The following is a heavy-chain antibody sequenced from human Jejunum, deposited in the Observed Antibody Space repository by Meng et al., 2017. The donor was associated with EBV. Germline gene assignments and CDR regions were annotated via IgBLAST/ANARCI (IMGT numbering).Heavy chain of an antibody. CDR1: GDSISSSNW. CDR2: IYHSGST. J-gene: IGHJ4*02. D-gene: IGHD3-3*01. CDR3: ARYGSGYFPALWY. Sequence: QVQLQGSGPGLLKPSGTLSLTCAVSGDSISSSNWWSWVRQPPGKGLEWIGEIYHSGSTNYNPSLKSRVTISVDKSKNQFSLKLSSVTAADTAVYYCARYGSGYFPALWYWGQGTLVTVSS. V-gene: IGHV4-4*02.